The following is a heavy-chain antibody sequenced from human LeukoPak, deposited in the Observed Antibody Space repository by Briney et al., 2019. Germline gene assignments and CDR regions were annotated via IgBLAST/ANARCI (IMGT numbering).Heavy chain of an antibody. CDR1: GVTLSPYA. Sequence: GGSLRLSCAGSGVTLSPYAMHWVRQAPGKGLEWVALISNEGSNKYYADSVKGRFTISRDNSKNTLDLQMNSLRAEDTAVYYCAKDGYCSSTSCYPNHFDSWGQGTLVIVSS. J-gene: IGHJ4*02. D-gene: IGHD2-2*03. V-gene: IGHV3-30*18. CDR2: ISNEGSNK. CDR3: AKDGYCSSTSCYPNHFDS.